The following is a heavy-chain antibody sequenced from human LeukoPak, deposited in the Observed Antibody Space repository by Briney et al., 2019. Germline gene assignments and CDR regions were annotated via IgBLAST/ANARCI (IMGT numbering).Heavy chain of an antibody. CDR3: AGPAEYSSSWQTYYFDY. CDR2: ISAGNGNT. D-gene: IGHD6-13*01. J-gene: IGHJ4*02. Sequence: GASVKVSCKASGYTFTSYAMHWVRQAPGQRLEWMGWISAGNGNTKYSQKFQGRVTITRDTSASTAYMELSSLRSEDTAVYYCAGPAEYSSSWQTYYFDYWGQGTLVTVSS. CDR1: GYTFTSYA. V-gene: IGHV1-3*01.